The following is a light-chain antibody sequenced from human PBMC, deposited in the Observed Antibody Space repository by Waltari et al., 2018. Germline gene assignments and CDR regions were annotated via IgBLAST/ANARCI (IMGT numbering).Light chain of an antibody. CDR1: QSVGGN. J-gene: IGKJ5*01. CDR2: DAS. V-gene: IGKV3-11*01. CDR3: QQRRTWPSIT. Sequence: EIVLTQSPATQTLSPGQRGTIAGRASQSVGGNLAWYQQKPGQAPRLLIYDASNRATGIPARFSGSGSGTDFTLTISSLEPEDFAVYYCQQRRTWPSITFGQGTRLEI.